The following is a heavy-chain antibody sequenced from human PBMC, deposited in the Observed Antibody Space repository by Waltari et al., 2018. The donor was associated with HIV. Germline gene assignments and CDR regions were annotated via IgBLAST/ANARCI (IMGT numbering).Heavy chain of an antibody. Sequence: QLQLQESGPGLVKPSETLSLTCTASGGSIRSSSYYLGWNRQPPGKGLEWIGSIYYSGSTYYNPSLKSRVTISVDTSKNQFSLKLSSVTAADTAVYYCARLFQETDAFDIWGQGTMVTVSS. V-gene: IGHV4-39*01. CDR3: ARLFQETDAFDI. CDR1: GGSIRSSSYY. J-gene: IGHJ3*02. CDR2: IYYSGST.